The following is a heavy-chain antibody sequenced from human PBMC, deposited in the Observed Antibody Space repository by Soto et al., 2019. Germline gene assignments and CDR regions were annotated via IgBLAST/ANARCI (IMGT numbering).Heavy chain of an antibody. CDR3: AQDPVQVGLVGMDV. J-gene: IGHJ6*02. Sequence: ESVGGVVQPGRSLRLSCAASGFTFSSYGMHWVRQAPGKGLEWVAVISYDGSNKYYADSVKGRFTISRDNSKNTLYLQMNSLRAEDTAVYYGAQDPVQVGLVGMDVCGQGTTVTVSS. D-gene: IGHD2-8*02. CDR1: GFTFSSYG. CDR2: ISYDGSNK. V-gene: IGHV3-30*18.